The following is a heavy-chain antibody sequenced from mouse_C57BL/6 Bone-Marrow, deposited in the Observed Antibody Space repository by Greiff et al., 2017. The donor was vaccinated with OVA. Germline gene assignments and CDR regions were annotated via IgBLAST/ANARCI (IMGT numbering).Heavy chain of an antibody. D-gene: IGHD1-1*01. CDR2: IRSKSNNYAT. J-gene: IGHJ2*01. V-gene: IGHV10-1*01. Sequence: EVQGVESGGGLVQPKGSLKLSCAASGFSFNTYAMNWVRQAPGKGLEWVARIRSKSNNYATYYADSVKDRFTISRDDSESMLYLQMNNLKPEDTAMYYCVRQNGSFDYWGQGTTLTVSS. CDR1: GFSFNTYA. CDR3: VRQNGSFDY.